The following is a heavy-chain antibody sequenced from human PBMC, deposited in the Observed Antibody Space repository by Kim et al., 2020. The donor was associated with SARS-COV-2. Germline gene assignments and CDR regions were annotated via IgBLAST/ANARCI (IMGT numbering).Heavy chain of an antibody. J-gene: IGHJ4*02. CDR3: ARGGTVTTSSLGY. V-gene: IGHV1-8*01. Sequence: YAQKFQGSVTMTRNTSISTAYMELSSLRSEDTAVYYCARGGTVTTSSLGYWGQGTLVTVSS. D-gene: IGHD4-17*01.